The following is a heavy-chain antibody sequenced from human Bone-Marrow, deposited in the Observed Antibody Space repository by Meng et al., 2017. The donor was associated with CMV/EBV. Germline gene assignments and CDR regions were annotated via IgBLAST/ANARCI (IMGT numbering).Heavy chain of an antibody. J-gene: IGHJ6*02. V-gene: IGHV1-69*04. CDR2: IIPILGIA. CDR3: ARDERYDGSGSYIYYYYGMDV. D-gene: IGHD3-10*01. CDR1: GGTFSSYT. Sequence: SVKVSCKASGGTFSSYTISWVRQAPGQGLEWMGRIIPILGIANYAQKFQGRVTITADKSTSTAYMELSSLRSEDTAVYYCARDERYDGSGSYIYYYYGMDVWGQGTTVTVSS.